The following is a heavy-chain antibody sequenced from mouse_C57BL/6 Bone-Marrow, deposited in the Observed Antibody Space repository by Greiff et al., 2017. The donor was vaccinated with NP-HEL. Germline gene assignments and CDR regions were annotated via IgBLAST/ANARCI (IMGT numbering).Heavy chain of an antibody. CDR2: ISDGGSYT. CDR1: GFTFSSYA. Sequence: DVKLVESGGGLVKPGGSLKLSCAASGFTFSSYAMSWVRQTPGKRLEWVATISDGGSYTYYPDNVKGRFTISRDNAKNNLYLQMSHLKSEDTAMYYCARSGGYYFDYWGQGTTLTVSS. V-gene: IGHV5-4*03. J-gene: IGHJ2*01. CDR3: ARSGGYYFDY. D-gene: IGHD1-1*02.